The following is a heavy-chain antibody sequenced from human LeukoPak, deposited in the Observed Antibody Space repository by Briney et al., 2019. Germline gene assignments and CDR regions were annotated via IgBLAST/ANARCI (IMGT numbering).Heavy chain of an antibody. CDR2: TKQDGSEK. CDR1: GFTFSSFW. Sequence: GGSLRLSCAASGFTFSSFWLSWVRQAPGKGLEWVANTKQDGSEKSYVDSVKGRFTISRDNAKNSLYLQMHSLGAGDTAVYYCATYSSGWYNAFDIWGQGTMVTVSS. D-gene: IGHD6-19*01. V-gene: IGHV3-7*01. CDR3: ATYSSGWYNAFDI. J-gene: IGHJ3*02.